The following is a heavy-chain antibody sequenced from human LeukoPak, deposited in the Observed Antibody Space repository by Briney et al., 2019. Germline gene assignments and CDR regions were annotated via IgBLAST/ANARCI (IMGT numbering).Heavy chain of an antibody. J-gene: IGHJ1*01. CDR3: ARGGPPIAAVATRNYFQH. V-gene: IGHV4-34*01. CDR2: INDRGST. D-gene: IGHD6-13*01. CDR1: GGSFSGYH. Sequence: SETLSLTCAVYGGSFSGYHWSWIRQSSEKGLEWIGEINDRGSTNYNPSLKSRVTMSLDTSKNQFSLNLSSVTAADTALYYCARGGPPIAAVATRNYFQHWGQGTLVTVSS.